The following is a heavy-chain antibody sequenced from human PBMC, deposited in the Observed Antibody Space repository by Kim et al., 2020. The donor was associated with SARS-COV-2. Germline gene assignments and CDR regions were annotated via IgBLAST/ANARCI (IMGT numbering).Heavy chain of an antibody. J-gene: IGHJ3*02. CDR1: GGSISSSSYY. Sequence: SETLSLTCTVSGGSISSSSYYWGWIRQPPGKGLEWIGSIYYSGSTYYNPSLKSRVTISVDTSKNQFSLKLSSVTAADTAVYYCARVVRDVGNSGAFDIWGQGTMVTVSS. CDR3: ARVVRDVGNSGAFDI. CDR2: IYYSGST. V-gene: IGHV4-39*07. D-gene: IGHD4-4*01.